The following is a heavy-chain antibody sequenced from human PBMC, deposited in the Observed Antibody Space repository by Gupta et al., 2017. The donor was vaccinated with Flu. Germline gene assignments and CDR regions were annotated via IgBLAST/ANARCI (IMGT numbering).Heavy chain of an antibody. J-gene: IGHJ3*02. CDR2: INTNTGNP. D-gene: IGHD2-15*01. CDR3: ARAPDGGSFDI. Sequence: WVRQAPGQGLEWMGWINTNTGNPTYAQGFTGRFVFSLDTSVSTAFLQISSLKTEDTGVYYCARAPDGGSFDIWGQGTRGTVSS. V-gene: IGHV7-4-1*02.